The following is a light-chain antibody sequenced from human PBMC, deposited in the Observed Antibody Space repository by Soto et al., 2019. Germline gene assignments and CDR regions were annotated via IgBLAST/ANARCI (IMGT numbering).Light chain of an antibody. CDR3: FSHRRGDSHV. J-gene: IGLJ1*01. V-gene: IGLV2-14*01. CDR2: GVT. Sequence: QSALTQPASVSGSPGQTITISCTGTSGDIGSYNRVSWYQQHPGKAPKLMIYGVTNRPSGVSNRFSGSKTGNTASLTISGLQAEDEAYYYCFSHRRGDSHVFGTGTKLTVL. CDR1: SGDIGSYNR.